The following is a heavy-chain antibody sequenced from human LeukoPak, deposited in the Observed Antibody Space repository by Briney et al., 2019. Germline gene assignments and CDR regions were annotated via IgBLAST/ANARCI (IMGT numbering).Heavy chain of an antibody. D-gene: IGHD6-19*01. CDR2: IYWNDDK. CDR3: AHRLHKYSSGWPFDF. J-gene: IGHJ4*02. Sequence: SGPTLVKPTQTHTLTCSIAELSVSTSGVGVGWIRQPPGKALEWLALIYWNDDKRFSPSLKNRLTIAKDSSKNQVVLTMTNMDPVDTATYYCAHRLHKYSSGWPFDFWGQGTLFTVSS. V-gene: IGHV2-5*01. CDR1: ELSVSTSGVG.